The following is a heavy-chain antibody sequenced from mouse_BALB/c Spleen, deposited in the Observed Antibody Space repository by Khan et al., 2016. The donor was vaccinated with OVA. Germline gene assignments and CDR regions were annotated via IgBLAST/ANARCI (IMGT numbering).Heavy chain of an antibody. CDR3: GKRGTANYDAIDY. J-gene: IGHJ4*01. V-gene: IGHV2-3*01. CDR1: GFSLTNSG. Sequence: QVQLKESGPGLVAPSQSLSITCTVSGFSLTNSGVNWVRQPPGKGLEWLGVIWGDGSTNYHLTLMSRLSLSKDNSQSQVVVKLSSRQTDDKATYYCGKRGTANYDAIDYWGQGTSVTVSS. CDR2: IWGDGST. D-gene: IGHD1-2*01.